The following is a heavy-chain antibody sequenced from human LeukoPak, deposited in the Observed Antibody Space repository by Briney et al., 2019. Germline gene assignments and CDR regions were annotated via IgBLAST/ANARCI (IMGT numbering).Heavy chain of an antibody. CDR3: ARGLWSGYHVDY. Sequence: ASVKVSCKASGYTFTSYYMHWVRQAPGQGLEWMGIIDPSGGSTSYAQKFQGRVTMTRDTSTSTVYMELSSLGSEDTAVYYCARGLWSGYHVDYWGQGTLVTVSS. V-gene: IGHV1-46*01. CDR2: IDPSGGST. CDR1: GYTFTSYY. J-gene: IGHJ4*02. D-gene: IGHD3-3*01.